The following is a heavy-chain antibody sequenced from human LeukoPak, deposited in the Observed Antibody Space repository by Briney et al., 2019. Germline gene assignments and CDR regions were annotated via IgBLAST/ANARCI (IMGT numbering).Heavy chain of an antibody. D-gene: IGHD2-15*01. J-gene: IGHJ5*02. CDR2: SGST. CDR1: GGSISNSNSY. Sequence: ASETLPLTCTVSGGSISNSNSYWGWIRQSPGKGLEWIANSGSTYYNPSLKSRLTISVDTSKNQFSLKLSSVTAADTAVYYCARVVVPGWFDPWGQGNLVTVSS. CDR3: ARVVVPGWFDP. V-gene: IGHV4-39*07.